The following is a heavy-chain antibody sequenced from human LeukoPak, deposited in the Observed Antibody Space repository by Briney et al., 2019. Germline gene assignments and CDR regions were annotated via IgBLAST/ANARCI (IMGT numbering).Heavy chain of an antibody. D-gene: IGHD3-10*01. CDR1: GFTFSSYA. Sequence: PGGPLRPSCAASGFTFSSYAMSWVRQAPGKGLEWVSGIGGSDGSTFYADSVKGRFTISRDNSKNTLFLQMNSLRAEDTAVYYCAKDRKIRGVTAFDYWGQGTLVTVSS. CDR2: IGGSDGST. V-gene: IGHV3-23*01. CDR3: AKDRKIRGVTAFDY. J-gene: IGHJ4*02.